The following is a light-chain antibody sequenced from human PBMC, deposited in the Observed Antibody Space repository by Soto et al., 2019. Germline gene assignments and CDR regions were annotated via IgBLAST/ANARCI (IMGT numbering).Light chain of an antibody. V-gene: IGKV3-15*01. Sequence: ESVLTQSPGTLSLSPGERATLSCRASQSVSSNLAWYQQKLGQAPRLLIYGASTRATGIPARFSGSGSRTEFTLTISSLQSEDFAVYYCQQYNNWPPWTFGQGTKVDIK. J-gene: IGKJ1*01. CDR2: GAS. CDR1: QSVSSN. CDR3: QQYNNWPPWT.